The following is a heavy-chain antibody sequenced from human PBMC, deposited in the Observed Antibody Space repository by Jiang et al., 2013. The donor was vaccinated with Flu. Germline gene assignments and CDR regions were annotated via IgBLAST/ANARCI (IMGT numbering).Heavy chain of an antibody. J-gene: IGHJ4*02. CDR2: ISYDGSSE. Sequence: GFTFSSHALHWVRQAPGKGLEWVVVISYDGSSEYYADSVKGRFTISRDNSKDTLYLQMNSLSAEDTAVYYCARDAGYDVHYAPGDYWGQGTLVTVSS. CDR3: ARDAGYDVHYAPGDY. CDR1: GFTFSSHA. V-gene: IGHV3-30-3*01. D-gene: IGHD4-17*01.